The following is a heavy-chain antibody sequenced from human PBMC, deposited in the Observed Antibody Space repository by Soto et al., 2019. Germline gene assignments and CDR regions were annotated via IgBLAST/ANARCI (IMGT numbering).Heavy chain of an antibody. CDR3: AKVIVLGASTLEY. Sequence: EQVLESGGGLVQPGGSLRLSCEASGFMFNHYAMAWVRQTPGKGLEWVSVISGSTGNTYYADSVKGRFTISRDNSKNTVYLQMNSLRVEDSALYSCAKVIVLGASTLEYWGPGTRVTVSS. CDR1: GFMFNHYA. D-gene: IGHD6-6*01. V-gene: IGHV3-23*01. CDR2: ISGSTGNT. J-gene: IGHJ4*02.